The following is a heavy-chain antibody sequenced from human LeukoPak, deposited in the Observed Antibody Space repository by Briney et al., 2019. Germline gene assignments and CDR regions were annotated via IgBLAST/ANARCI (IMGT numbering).Heavy chain of an antibody. CDR3: AGELWSAYGMDV. CDR2: ISSSSSTI. Sequence: GGSLRLSCAASGFTFTSYSMNWVRQAPGKGLEWVSYISSSSSTIHYADSVKGRFTISRDNAKNSLFLQINSLRDDDTAVYYCAGELWSAYGMDVWGQGTTVTVSS. J-gene: IGHJ6*02. D-gene: IGHD2-21*01. V-gene: IGHV3-48*02. CDR1: GFTFTSYS.